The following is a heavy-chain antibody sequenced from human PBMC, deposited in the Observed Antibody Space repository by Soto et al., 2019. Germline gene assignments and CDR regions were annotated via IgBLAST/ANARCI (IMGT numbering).Heavy chain of an antibody. D-gene: IGHD6-13*01. CDR3: ASGPYSSSWYGGMDV. CDR2: IYYSGST. CDR1: GGSISSYY. J-gene: IGHJ6*02. V-gene: IGHV4-59*01. Sequence: SETLSLTCTVSGGSISSYYWSWIRQPPGKGLEWIGYIYYSGSTNYNPSLKSRVTISVDTSKNQFSLKLSSVTAADTAVYYCASGPYSSSWYGGMDVWGQGTTVTVSS.